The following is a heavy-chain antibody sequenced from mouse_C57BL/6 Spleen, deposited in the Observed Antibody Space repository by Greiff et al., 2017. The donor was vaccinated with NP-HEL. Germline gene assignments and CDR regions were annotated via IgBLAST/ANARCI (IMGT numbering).Heavy chain of an antibody. CDR1: GYTFTDYN. J-gene: IGHJ1*03. CDR3: ARTMMTTSSYWYFDV. D-gene: IGHD2-4*01. CDR2: INPNNGGT. Sequence: EVQLQQSGPELVKPGASVKIPCKASGYTFTDYNMDWVKQSHGKSLEWIGDINPNNGGTIYNQKFKGKATLTVDKSSSTAYMELRSLTSEDTAVYNCARTMMTTSSYWYFDVWGTGTTVTVSS. V-gene: IGHV1-18*01.